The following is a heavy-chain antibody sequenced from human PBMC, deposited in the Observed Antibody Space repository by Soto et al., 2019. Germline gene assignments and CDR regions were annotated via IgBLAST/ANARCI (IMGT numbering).Heavy chain of an antibody. CDR2: INHSGST. CDR1: GGSFSGYY. J-gene: IGHJ4*02. CDR3: AHRGGIWFGESSQFDY. V-gene: IGHV4-34*01. Sequence: QVQLQQWGAGLLKPSETLSLTCAVYGGSFSGYYWSWIRQPPGKGLEWIGEINHSGSTNYNPSLKSGVTKSVDTTKNQFPIELGSVPAADTAVYYCAHRGGIWFGESSQFDYWGQRTLVTVSS. D-gene: IGHD3-10*01.